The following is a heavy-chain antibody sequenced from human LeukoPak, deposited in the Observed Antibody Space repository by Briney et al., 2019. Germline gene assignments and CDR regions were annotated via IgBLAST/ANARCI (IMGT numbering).Heavy chain of an antibody. Sequence: PSETLSLTCTVSGGSISGYYWSWIRQPAGKGLEWIGRFYPSGTTNHNPSLKSRVTMSLDTSKRQFSLKVRSVTASDTAVYYCARDDSPMTTVTTFAYWGQGTLVTVSS. D-gene: IGHD4-11*01. CDR2: FYPSGTT. CDR3: ARDDSPMTTVTTFAY. CDR1: GGSISGYY. V-gene: IGHV4-4*07. J-gene: IGHJ4*02.